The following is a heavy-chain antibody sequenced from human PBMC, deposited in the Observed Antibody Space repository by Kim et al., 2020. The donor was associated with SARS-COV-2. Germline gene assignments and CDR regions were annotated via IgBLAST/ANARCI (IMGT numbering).Heavy chain of an antibody. V-gene: IGHV3-11*05. D-gene: IGHD3-9*01. CDR3: AREQVLRYFDRDAFDI. Sequence: SVKGRFTISRDNAKNSLYLQMNSLRAEDTAVYYCAREQVLRYFDRDAFDIWGQGTMVTVSS. J-gene: IGHJ3*02.